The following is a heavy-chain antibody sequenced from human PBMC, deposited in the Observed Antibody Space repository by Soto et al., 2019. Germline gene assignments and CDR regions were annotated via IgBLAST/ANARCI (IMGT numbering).Heavy chain of an antibody. CDR1: GFTFSGSA. V-gene: IGHV3-73*01. D-gene: IGHD3-9*01. J-gene: IGHJ5*02. CDR3: TRHPVDYDILTGYPWFDP. CDR2: IRSKANSYAT. Sequence: GGSLRLSCAAPGFTFSGSAMHWVRQAFGKGLEWGGRIRSKANSYATAYAASVKGRFTISRDDSKNTAYLQMNSLKTEDTAVYYCTRHPVDYDILTGYPWFDPWGQGTLVTVSS.